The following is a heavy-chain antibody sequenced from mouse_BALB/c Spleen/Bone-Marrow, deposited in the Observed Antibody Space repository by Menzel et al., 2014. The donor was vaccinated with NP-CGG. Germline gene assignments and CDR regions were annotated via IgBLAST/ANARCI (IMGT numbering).Heavy chain of an antibody. CDR1: GYTFASYD. CDR2: IYPGDGST. J-gene: IGHJ1*01. V-gene: IGHV1S56*01. Sequence: VKLQESGPELVEPGALVKISCRASGYTFASYDINWVKQRPGQGLEWIGWIYPGDGSTMYNEKFKGKATLTADKSSSTAFMQLSSLTSENSAVYFCARSGSYYYGAYWYFDVWCAGTTVTVSS. CDR3: ARSGSYYYGAYWYFDV. D-gene: IGHD1-1*01.